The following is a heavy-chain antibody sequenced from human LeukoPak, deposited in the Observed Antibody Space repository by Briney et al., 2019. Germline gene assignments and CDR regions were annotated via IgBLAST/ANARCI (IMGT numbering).Heavy chain of an antibody. V-gene: IGHV1-2*02. CDR3: ALSGTRYNSAWCRI. CDR1: GYTFTGYY. CDR2: INPNSGGT. D-gene: IGHD6-19*01. Sequence: VASVKVSCKASGYTFTGYYMHWVRQAPGQGLEWMGWINPNSGGTNYAQKFQGRVTMTRDTSISTAYMELSRLRSDDTAVYYCALSGTRYNSAWCRIWGQGTLVTVSS. J-gene: IGHJ4*02.